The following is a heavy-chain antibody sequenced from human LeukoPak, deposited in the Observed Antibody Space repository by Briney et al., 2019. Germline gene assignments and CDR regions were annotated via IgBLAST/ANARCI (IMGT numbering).Heavy chain of an antibody. Sequence: GGSLRLSCAASGFTFSSYSMNWVRQAPGKGLEWVSSISSSSSYIYYADSVKGRFTISRDNAKNSLYLQMNSLRAEDTAVYYCARDSSVVPAVTFDYWGQGTLVTVSS. J-gene: IGHJ4*02. CDR2: ISSSSSYI. D-gene: IGHD2-2*01. CDR3: ARDSSVVPAVTFDY. CDR1: GFTFSSYS. V-gene: IGHV3-21*01.